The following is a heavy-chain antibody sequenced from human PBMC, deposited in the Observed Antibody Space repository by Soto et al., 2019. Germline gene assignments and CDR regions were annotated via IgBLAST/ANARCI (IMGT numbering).Heavy chain of an antibody. CDR2: INAGNGNT. CDR1: GYTFTSYA. V-gene: IGHV1-3*01. D-gene: IGHD3-9*01. J-gene: IGHJ4*02. Sequence: GASVKVSCKASGYTFTSYAMHWVRQAPGQRLEWMGWINAGNGNTKYSQKFKSRATISVDTSKNQFSLKVNSVIAADTAIYYCAHILSGSQFNYWGQGTPVTVSS. CDR3: AHILSGSQFNY.